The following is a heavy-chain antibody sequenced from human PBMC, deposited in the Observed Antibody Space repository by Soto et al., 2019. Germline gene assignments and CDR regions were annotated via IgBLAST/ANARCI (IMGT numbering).Heavy chain of an antibody. D-gene: IGHD4-17*01. CDR1: GGTFSSYA. CDR3: ARERPQPLRRYWYFDL. V-gene: IGHV1-69*01. CDR2: IIPIFGTA. Sequence: QVQLVQSGAEVKKPGSSVKVSCKASGGTFSSYAISWVRQAPGQGLEWMGGIIPIFGTANYAQKFQGRVTITADESTSTAYMELSSRRSEDTDVAYCARERPQPLRRYWYFDLWGRGTLVTVSS. J-gene: IGHJ2*01.